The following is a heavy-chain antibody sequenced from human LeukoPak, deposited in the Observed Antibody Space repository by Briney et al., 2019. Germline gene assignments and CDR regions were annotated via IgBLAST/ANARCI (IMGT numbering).Heavy chain of an antibody. J-gene: IGHJ4*02. D-gene: IGHD3-3*01. CDR3: ARDVSCYDFWSGYYTGYFDY. CDR1: GFTFSSYS. Sequence: PGGSLRLSCAASGFTFSSYSMNWVRQAPGKGLEWVSSISSSSSYIYYADSVKGRFTISRDNAKNSLYLQMNSLRAEDTAVYYCARDVSCYDFWSGYYTGYFDYWGQGTLVTVSS. CDR2: ISSSSSYI. V-gene: IGHV3-21*01.